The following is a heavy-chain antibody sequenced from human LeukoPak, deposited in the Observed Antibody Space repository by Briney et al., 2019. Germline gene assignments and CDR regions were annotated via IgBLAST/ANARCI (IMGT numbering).Heavy chain of an antibody. CDR2: MNPNSGNT. CDR1: GYTFTSYD. V-gene: IGHV1-8*01. Sequence: ASVKVSCKASGYTFTSYDINWVRQATGQGLEWMGWMNPNSGNTAYAQKFQGRVTMTRDTSINTAYMELSSLRSEDTAVYYCARVRTTGTCFDPWGQGTLVTVSS. J-gene: IGHJ5*02. D-gene: IGHD1-1*01. CDR3: ARVRTTGTCFDP.